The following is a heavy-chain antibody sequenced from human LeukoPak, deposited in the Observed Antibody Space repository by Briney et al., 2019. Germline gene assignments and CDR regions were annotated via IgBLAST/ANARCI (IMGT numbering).Heavy chain of an antibody. D-gene: IGHD3-10*01. CDR3: ARSSYGSGSFDY. CDR1: GGSISSYY. Sequence: SETLSLTCTVSGGSISSYYYNWIRQPPGKGLEWIGYIYHSGSTYYNPSLKSRVTISVDRSKNQFSLKLSSVTAADTAVYYCARSSYGSGSFDYWGQGTLVTVSS. J-gene: IGHJ4*02. CDR2: IYHSGST. V-gene: IGHV4-59*12.